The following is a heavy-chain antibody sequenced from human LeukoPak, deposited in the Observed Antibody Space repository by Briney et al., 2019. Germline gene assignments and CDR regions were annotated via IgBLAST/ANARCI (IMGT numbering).Heavy chain of an antibody. Sequence: SETLSLTCTVSGGSISSSSAYWGWIRQPPGKGLEWIGSIYYSKNTYYNPSLKSRVTISADTSKNQFSLTLGSVSATDTAVYYCVSPRGFSYGYFDYWGQGTLVSVSS. V-gene: IGHV4-39*01. CDR3: VSPRGFSYGYFDY. J-gene: IGHJ4*02. CDR1: GGSISSSSAY. CDR2: IYYSKNT. D-gene: IGHD5-18*01.